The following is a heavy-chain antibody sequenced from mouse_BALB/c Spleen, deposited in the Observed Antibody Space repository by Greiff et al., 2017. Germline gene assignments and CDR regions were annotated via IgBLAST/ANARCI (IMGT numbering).Heavy chain of an antibody. Sequence: QVQLQQSGAELARPGASVKLSCKASGYTFTSYWMQWVKQRPGQGLEWIGAIYPGDGDTRYTQKFKGKATLTADKSSSTAYMQLSSLASEDSAVYYCAAYYYGSSYGNYWGQGTTLTVSS. CDR2: IYPGDGDT. CDR3: AAYYYGSSYGNY. CDR1: GYTFTSYW. V-gene: IGHV1-87*01. J-gene: IGHJ2*01. D-gene: IGHD1-1*01.